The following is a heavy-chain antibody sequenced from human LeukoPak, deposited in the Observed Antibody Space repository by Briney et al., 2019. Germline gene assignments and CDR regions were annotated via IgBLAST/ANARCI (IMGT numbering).Heavy chain of an antibody. CDR2: ITNDGGST. D-gene: IGHD4-17*01. Sequence: PGGSLRLSCAASGFTFSRYAMNWVRQAPGKGLEYVSAITNDGGSTYYAKSVKGRFTISRDNSKNTLYLEMGSLRPEDMAVYYCERGRNYGDYEGLYFDYWGQGALVTVSS. J-gene: IGHJ4*01. CDR3: ERGRNYGDYEGLYFDY. CDR1: GFTFSRYA. V-gene: IGHV3-64*01.